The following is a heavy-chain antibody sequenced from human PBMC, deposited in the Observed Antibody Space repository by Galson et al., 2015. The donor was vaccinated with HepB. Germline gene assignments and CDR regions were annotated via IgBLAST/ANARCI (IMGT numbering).Heavy chain of an antibody. D-gene: IGHD6-13*01. J-gene: IGHJ4*02. CDR1: GFTFSRNS. CDR3: ARSMQVVAAADH. CDR2: IWHDGGNK. V-gene: IGHV3-33*01. Sequence: SLRLSCAASGFTFSRNSMHWARQAPGKGLEWVAVIWHDGGNKYYADSVKGRFTISRDNSKNTVSLQMNSLREEDTAVYYCARSMQVVAAADHWGQGTLVTVSS.